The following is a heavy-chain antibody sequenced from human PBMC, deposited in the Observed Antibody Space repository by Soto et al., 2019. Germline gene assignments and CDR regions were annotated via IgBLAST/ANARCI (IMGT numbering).Heavy chain of an antibody. D-gene: IGHD6-6*01. V-gene: IGHV4-34*01. CDR3: ARGRKGSSESIRSSSTTAFDI. CDR1: GGSFSGYY. CDR2: INHSGST. J-gene: IGHJ3*02. Sequence: TLSLTCAVYGGSFSGYYWSWIRQPPVKGLEWIGEINHSGSTNYNPSLKSRVTISVDTSKNQFSLKLSSVTAADTAVYYCARGRKGSSESIRSSSTTAFDIWGQGTMVTVSS.